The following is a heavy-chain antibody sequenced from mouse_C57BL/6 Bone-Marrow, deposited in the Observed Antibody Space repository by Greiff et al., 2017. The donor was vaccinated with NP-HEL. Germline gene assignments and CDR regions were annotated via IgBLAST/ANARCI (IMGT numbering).Heavy chain of an antibody. CDR2: IDPETGGT. Sequence: VKLVESGAELVRPGASVTLSCKASGYTFTDYEMHWVKQTPVHGLEWIGAIDPETGGTAYNQKFKGKAILTADKSSSTAYMELRSLTSEDSAVYYCTRGGLYAMDYWGQGTSVTVSS. CDR3: TRGGLYAMDY. J-gene: IGHJ4*01. CDR1: GYTFTDYE. V-gene: IGHV1-15*01.